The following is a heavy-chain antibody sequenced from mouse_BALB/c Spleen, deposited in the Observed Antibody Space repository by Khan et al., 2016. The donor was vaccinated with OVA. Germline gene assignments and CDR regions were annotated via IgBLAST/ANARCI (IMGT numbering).Heavy chain of an antibody. V-gene: IGHV2-6-5*01. CDR2: IWAGGSK. J-gene: IGHJ4*01. CDR1: GFSLTDYA. CDR3: AKNPPYCAMDY. Sequence: QVQLKQSGPGLVAPSQSLSITCTVSGFSLTDYAVSWILQPPGKGLEWLGVIWAGGSKYYNSALKSRLSICKDNSRSRVFLNMNSIQTDDAAIYYCAKNPPYCAMDYWGQGTSVTVSS.